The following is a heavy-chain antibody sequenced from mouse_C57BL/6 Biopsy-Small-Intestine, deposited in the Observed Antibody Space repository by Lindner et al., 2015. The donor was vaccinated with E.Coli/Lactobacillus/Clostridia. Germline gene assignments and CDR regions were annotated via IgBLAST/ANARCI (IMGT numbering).Heavy chain of an antibody. CDR3: ARWGHYGSSHAWFAY. CDR2: INPNNGGT. V-gene: IGHV1-18*01. Sequence: VQLQESGPELVKPGASVKIPCKASGYTFTDHNMDWVKQSHGKSLEWIGDINPNNGGTIYNQKFKGKATLTVDQSSSTAYMQLNSLTSEDSAVYYCARWGHYGSSHAWFAYWGQGTLVTVSA. CDR1: GYTFTDHN. J-gene: IGHJ3*01. D-gene: IGHD1-1*01.